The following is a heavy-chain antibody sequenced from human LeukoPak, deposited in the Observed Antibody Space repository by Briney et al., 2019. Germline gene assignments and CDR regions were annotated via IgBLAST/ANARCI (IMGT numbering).Heavy chain of an antibody. D-gene: IGHD5-24*01. Sequence: GGSLRLSCAASGFMFTSYSMNWVRQAPGKGLGWVSSISASSTYIFYGDSVKGRFTLSRDNARSSLYLQMNGLRAEDTAVYYCARIAISSLGAYYMDVWGKGTTVTVSS. CDR3: ARIAISSLGAYYMDV. J-gene: IGHJ6*03. CDR2: ISASSTYI. CDR1: GFMFTSYS. V-gene: IGHV3-21*01.